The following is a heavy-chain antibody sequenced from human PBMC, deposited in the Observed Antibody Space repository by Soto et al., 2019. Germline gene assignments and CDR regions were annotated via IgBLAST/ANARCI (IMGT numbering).Heavy chain of an antibody. D-gene: IGHD2-21*02. Sequence: EMQLVESGGDLVKPGGSLRLSCAASGFTFNNAWMNWVRQGPGKGLEWIGRIKSNADGGTTDYAAPVKGRFTISRDDSKNTLYLQMDSLKTEDTAVYFCTTETSPTTVVTPWAMDVWGQGTTVTVSS. V-gene: IGHV3-15*07. J-gene: IGHJ6*02. CDR2: IKSNADGGTT. CDR3: TTETSPTTVVTPWAMDV. CDR1: GFTFNNAW.